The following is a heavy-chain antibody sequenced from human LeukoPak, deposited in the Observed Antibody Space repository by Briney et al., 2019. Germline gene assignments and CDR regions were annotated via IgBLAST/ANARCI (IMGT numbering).Heavy chain of an antibody. CDR3: ARVLKAAPAEYFDY. V-gene: IGHV4-59*01. Sequence: SETLSLTCTVSGGSISSYYWSWIRQPPGKGLEWIGYIYYSGSTNYNPSLKSRVTISVDTSKNQFSLKLSSVTAADTAVYYCARVLKAAPAEYFDYWGQGTLVTVSS. CDR1: GGSISSYY. D-gene: IGHD6-6*01. J-gene: IGHJ4*02. CDR2: IYYSGST.